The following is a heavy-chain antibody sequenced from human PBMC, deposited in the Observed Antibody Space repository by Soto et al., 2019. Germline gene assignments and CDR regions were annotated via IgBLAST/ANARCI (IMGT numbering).Heavy chain of an antibody. Sequence: GASVKVSCKASGGTFSSYATSWVRQAPGQGLEWMGGIIPIFGTASYAQKFQGRVTITADESTSTAYMELSSLRSEDTAVYYCARDLTTVVRYWGQGALVTVSS. D-gene: IGHD4-17*01. CDR1: GGTFSSYA. CDR2: IIPIFGTA. J-gene: IGHJ4*02. V-gene: IGHV1-69*13. CDR3: ARDLTTVVRY.